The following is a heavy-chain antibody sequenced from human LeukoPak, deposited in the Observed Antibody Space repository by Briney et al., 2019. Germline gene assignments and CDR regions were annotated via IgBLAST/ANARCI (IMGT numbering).Heavy chain of an antibody. J-gene: IGHJ5*02. CDR2: ISGTGGTT. CDR3: AFELPPNRFDP. V-gene: IGHV3-23*01. CDR1: GFTFSNYA. Sequence: GGSLRLSCAASGFTFSNYAMTWVRQAPGKVLEWVSAISGTGGTTYYTDSVKGRFTISRDNSKNTLYLQMNGLRAEDTALYYCAFELPPNRFDPWGQGTLVTVSS. D-gene: IGHD2-21*01.